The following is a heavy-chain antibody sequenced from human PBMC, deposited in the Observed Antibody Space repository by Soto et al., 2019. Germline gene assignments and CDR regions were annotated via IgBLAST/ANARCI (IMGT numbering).Heavy chain of an antibody. CDR2: IYYSGTT. D-gene: IGHD6-19*01. Sequence: SETLSLTCIVSGDSISSSSYYWVWIRQPPGKGLEWIGSIYYSGTTYYNPSLESRVTISIDTSKNQFSLKLSSVTAADTAVYYCASRSGWYWAIDYWGRGTLVTVSS. CDR1: GDSISSSSYY. V-gene: IGHV4-39*01. J-gene: IGHJ4*02. CDR3: ASRSGWYWAIDY.